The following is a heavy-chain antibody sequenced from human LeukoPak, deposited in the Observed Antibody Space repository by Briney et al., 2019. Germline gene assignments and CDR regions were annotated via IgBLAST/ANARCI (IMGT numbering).Heavy chain of an antibody. CDR1: GYTFTNHG. CDR3: ARSGGWAYGDYDGFIAFDI. D-gene: IGHD4-17*01. J-gene: IGHJ3*02. Sequence: APVKVSCKASGYTFTNHGISWVRQAPGQGLEWMGWISTYNGNTNYAQKLQGRVTMTTDTSTSTAYMELRSLRSDDTAVYYCARSGGWAYGDYDGFIAFDIWGQGTMVTVSS. V-gene: IGHV1-18*01. CDR2: ISTYNGNT.